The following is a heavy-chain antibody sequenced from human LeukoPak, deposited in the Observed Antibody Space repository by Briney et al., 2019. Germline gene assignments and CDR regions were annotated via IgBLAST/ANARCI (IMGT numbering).Heavy chain of an antibody. CDR1: GFTFSSYS. D-gene: IGHD6-6*01. CDR3: ARASLDAFDI. Sequence: PGGSLRLSCAASGFTFSSYSMNWVRQAPGKGLEWASYISRSSGTIYYADSVKGRFTISRDNAKNSLYLQMNSLRAEDTAVYYCARASLDAFDIWGQGTMVTVSS. J-gene: IGHJ3*02. CDR2: ISRSSGTI. V-gene: IGHV3-48*04.